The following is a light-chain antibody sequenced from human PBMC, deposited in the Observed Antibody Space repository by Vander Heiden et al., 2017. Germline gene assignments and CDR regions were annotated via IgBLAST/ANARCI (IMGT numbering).Light chain of an antibody. J-gene: IGLJ2*01. V-gene: IGLV3-1*01. Sequence: SYELTQPPSVSVSPGQTASITCSGDKLGDKYACCYQQKPGQSPVLVIYKDSKRPSGIPERFSGSNSGNTATLTISGTQAMDEADYDCQAWDSSTVVFGGGTKLTVL. CDR3: QAWDSSTVV. CDR2: KDS. CDR1: KLGDKY.